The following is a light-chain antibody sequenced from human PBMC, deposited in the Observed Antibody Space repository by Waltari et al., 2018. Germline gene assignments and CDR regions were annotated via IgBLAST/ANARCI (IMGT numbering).Light chain of an antibody. CDR1: QSISNW. CDR3: QHYNSYSVT. CDR2: KAS. Sequence: DIQMTQSPSTLSASVGDRVTITCRDSQSISNWLAWYQQKPGKAPKVLIYKASSLQSGVASRFSGSGSGTEFTLTISSLQPDDFATYYCQHYNSYSVTFGPGTKVDI. V-gene: IGKV1-5*03. J-gene: IGKJ3*01.